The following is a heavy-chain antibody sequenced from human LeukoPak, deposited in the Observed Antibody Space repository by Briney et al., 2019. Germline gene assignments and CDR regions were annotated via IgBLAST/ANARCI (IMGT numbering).Heavy chain of an antibody. CDR3: ASFGYDILTGLSYFQH. Sequence: SETLSLTCAVYGESLSGYYWSWIRQLPGKGLEWIGEIDHTGSSNYNPSLKSRVTISLDTSKNQFSLKLNSVTAADTAVYYCASFGYDILTGLSYFQHWGQGTLVTVSS. CDR1: GESLSGYY. V-gene: IGHV4-34*01. D-gene: IGHD3-9*01. CDR2: IDHTGSS. J-gene: IGHJ1*01.